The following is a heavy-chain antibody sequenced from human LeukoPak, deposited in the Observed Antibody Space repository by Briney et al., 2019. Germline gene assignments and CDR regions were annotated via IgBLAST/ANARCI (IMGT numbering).Heavy chain of an antibody. CDR3: AKSQRLVDY. Sequence: GGSLRLSCAASGFTFSSYGMHWVRQAPGKGLEWVAVISYDGSNKYYADSVKGRFTISRDNSKNTLYLQMNSLRAEDTAVYYCAKSQRLVDYWGQGTLVTVSS. J-gene: IGHJ4*02. CDR1: GFTFSSYG. V-gene: IGHV3-30*18. D-gene: IGHD6-25*01. CDR2: ISYDGSNK.